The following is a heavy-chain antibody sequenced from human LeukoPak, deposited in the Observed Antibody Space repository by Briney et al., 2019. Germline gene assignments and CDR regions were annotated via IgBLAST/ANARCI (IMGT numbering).Heavy chain of an antibody. CDR1: GFTFSSYA. J-gene: IGHJ4*02. CDR2: ISYDGSNK. D-gene: IGHD2-2*01. Sequence: GGSLRLSCAASGFTFSSYAMHWVRQAPGKGLEWVAVISYDGSNKYYADSVKGRFTISRDNSKNTLYLQMNSLRAEDTAVYYCARVQYCSSTSCYALDYWGQGTLVTVSS. CDR3: ARVQYCSSTSCYALDY. V-gene: IGHV3-30*04.